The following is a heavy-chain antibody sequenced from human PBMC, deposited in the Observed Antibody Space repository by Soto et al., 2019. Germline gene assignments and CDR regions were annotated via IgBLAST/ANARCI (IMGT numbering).Heavy chain of an antibody. D-gene: IGHD2-15*01. J-gene: IGHJ6*02. CDR3: ARGIGVAGRFFYYYALDV. CDR2: ICNDGSFQ. CDR1: GMTFSQSA. Sequence: QVQLVESGGGVAQPGRYLRLSCAASGMTFSQSAMHWVRQAPGKGLEWVAGICNDGSFQDYVDSVKGRFSISRDNSKNTLYLQMNTLRADDTAIYYCARGIGVAGRFFYYYALDVWAQGTPVTVSS. V-gene: IGHV3-33*04.